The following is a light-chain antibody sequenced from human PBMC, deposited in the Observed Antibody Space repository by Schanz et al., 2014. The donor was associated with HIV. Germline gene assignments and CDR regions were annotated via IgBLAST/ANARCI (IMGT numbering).Light chain of an antibody. Sequence: QSVLTQPPSASGPPGQRVTISCSGSSSNIRNNTIHWYQQLPGTAPKLLIYNTYHRPSGVPDRFSGSESGTSASLAISGLQSEDEADYYCGTWDDSLNGWVFGGGTKLTVL. CDR1: SSNIRNNT. J-gene: IGLJ3*02. CDR3: GTWDDSLNGWV. V-gene: IGLV1-44*01. CDR2: NTY.